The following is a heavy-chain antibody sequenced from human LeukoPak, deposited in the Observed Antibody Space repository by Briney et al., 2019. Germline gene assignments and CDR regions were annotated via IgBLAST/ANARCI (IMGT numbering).Heavy chain of an antibody. J-gene: IGHJ6*03. Sequence: PGGSLRLSCVGSRTTFSTYSFNWVRQAPGKGLEWVSSISTTSASIYYADSVKGRFTISRDNARNSLYLQMNNLRAEDSAVYYCARVPPTRGTYFNYYYYYMDVWGKGTTVTVSS. V-gene: IGHV3-21*01. CDR1: RTTFSTYS. CDR2: ISTTSASI. D-gene: IGHD3-9*01. CDR3: ARVPPTRGTYFNYYYYYMDV.